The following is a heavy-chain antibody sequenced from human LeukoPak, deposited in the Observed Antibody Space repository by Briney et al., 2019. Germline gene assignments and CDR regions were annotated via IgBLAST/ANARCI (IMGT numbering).Heavy chain of an antibody. CDR2: IIPIFGTA. CDR3: ARGYYYGSGREDGMDV. J-gene: IGHJ6*04. CDR1: GGTFSSYA. Sequence: SVKVSCKASGGTFSSYAISWVRQAPGQGLEWMGGIIPIFGTADYAQKFQGRVTITADESTSTAYVELSSLRSEDTAVYYCARGYYYGSGREDGMDVWGKGTTVTVSS. D-gene: IGHD3-10*01. V-gene: IGHV1-69*01.